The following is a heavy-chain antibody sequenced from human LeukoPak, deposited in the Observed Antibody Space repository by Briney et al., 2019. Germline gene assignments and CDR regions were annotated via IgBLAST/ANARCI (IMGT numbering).Heavy chain of an antibody. V-gene: IGHV3-53*01. CDR3: ARGVEPLAANTLAY. CDR1: GFTFSNYW. J-gene: IGHJ4*02. Sequence: GGSLRLSCAASGFTFSNYWMSWVRQAPGKGLEWVSVLYSDGNTKYADSVQGRFTISRDNSKNTLYLEMNSLSPDDTAVYYCARGVEPLAANTLAYWGQGTLVTVSS. D-gene: IGHD1-14*01. CDR2: LYSDGNT.